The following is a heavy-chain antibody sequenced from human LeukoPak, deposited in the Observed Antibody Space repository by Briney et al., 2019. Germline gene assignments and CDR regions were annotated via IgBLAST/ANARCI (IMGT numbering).Heavy chain of an antibody. CDR1: GYSFTSYW. V-gene: IGHV5-51*01. CDR3: ARLDSSSWYGNYYYYYYMDV. Sequence: GESLKISCKGSGYSFTSYWTGWVRQMPGKGLEWMGIIYPGDSDTRYSPSFQGQVTISADKPISTAYLQWSSLKASDTAMYYCARLDSSSWYGNYYYYYYMDVWGKGTTVTVSS. J-gene: IGHJ6*03. CDR2: IYPGDSDT. D-gene: IGHD6-13*01.